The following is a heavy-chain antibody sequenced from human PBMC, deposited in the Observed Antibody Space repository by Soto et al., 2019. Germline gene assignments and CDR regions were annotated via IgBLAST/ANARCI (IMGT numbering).Heavy chain of an antibody. J-gene: IGHJ4*02. CDR3: ARGVGIVATISYFDY. CDR2: ISSSSTYI. V-gene: IGHV3-21*01. D-gene: IGHD5-12*01. Sequence: GGSLRLSCAASGFTFSSYSMNWVRQAPGKGLEWVSSISSSSTYIYYADSVKGRFTISRDNAKNSLYLQMNSLRAEDTAVYYCARGVGIVATISYFDYWAQGTLVTVSS. CDR1: GFTFSSYS.